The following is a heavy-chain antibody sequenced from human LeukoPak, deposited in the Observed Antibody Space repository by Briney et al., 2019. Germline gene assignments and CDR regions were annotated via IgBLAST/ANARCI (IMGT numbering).Heavy chain of an antibody. J-gene: IGHJ5*02. CDR2: MYYSGST. V-gene: IGHV4-39*01. CDR3: ARRLAVTEGGDCFDP. CDR1: GGSISSSAYY. Sequence: PSETLSLTCTVSGGSISSSAYYWGWIRQPPGKGLEWIGSMYYSGSTYYNPSLKSRVTISVHTSKKQISVKLTSVTAADTAVYYCARRLAVTEGGDCFDPWGQGTLVTVSS. D-gene: IGHD6-19*01.